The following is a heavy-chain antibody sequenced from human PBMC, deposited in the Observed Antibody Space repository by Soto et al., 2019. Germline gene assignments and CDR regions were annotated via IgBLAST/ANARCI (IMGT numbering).Heavy chain of an antibody. J-gene: IGHJ5*02. Sequence: KSSETLSLTCAVSGGSISSGGYSWSWIRQPPGKGLEWIGYIYHSGSTYYNPSLKSRVTISVDRSKNQFSLKLSSVTAADTAVYYCARCITMVRGVENWFDPWGQGTLVTVSS. CDR2: IYHSGST. D-gene: IGHD3-10*01. CDR3: ARCITMVRGVENWFDP. CDR1: GGSISSGGYS. V-gene: IGHV4-30-2*01.